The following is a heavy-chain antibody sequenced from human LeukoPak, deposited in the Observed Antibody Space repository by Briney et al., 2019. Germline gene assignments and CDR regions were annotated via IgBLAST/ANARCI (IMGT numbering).Heavy chain of an antibody. CDR3: AREGAYSSPSGDFDY. J-gene: IGHJ4*02. D-gene: IGHD6-6*01. CDR2: IYYSGST. Sequence: SETLSLTCTVSGYSISSDYYWGWIRQPPGKGLEWIGYIYYSGSTNYNPSLKSRVTISVDTSKNQFSLKLSSVTAADTAVYYCAREGAYSSPSGDFDYWGQGSLVTVSS. V-gene: IGHV4-61*01. CDR1: GYSISSDYY.